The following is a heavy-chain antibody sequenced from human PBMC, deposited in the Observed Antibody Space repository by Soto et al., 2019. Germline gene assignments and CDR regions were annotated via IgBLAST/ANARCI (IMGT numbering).Heavy chain of an antibody. CDR1: GFTFSSYG. J-gene: IGHJ4*02. Sequence: QVQLVESGGGVVQPGRSLRLSCAASGFTFSSYGMHWVRQAPGKGLEWVAVISYDGSNKYYADSVKGRFTISRDNSKNTLYLQMNSLRAEDTAVYYCAKDHRNYDILTGYETDWGQGTLVTVSS. D-gene: IGHD3-9*01. V-gene: IGHV3-30*18. CDR2: ISYDGSNK. CDR3: AKDHRNYDILTGYETD.